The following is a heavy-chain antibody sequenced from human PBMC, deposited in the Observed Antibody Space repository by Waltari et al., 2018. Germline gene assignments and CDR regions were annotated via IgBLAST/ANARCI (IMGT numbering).Heavy chain of an antibody. Sequence: QVQLVQSGAEVKKPGSSVKVSCKASGGTFSSYTISWVRQAPGQGLEWRGGIIPIFGTANYAQKFQGRVTITADESTSTAYMELSSLRSEDTAVYYCARDRVEYSSPGYFDYWGQGTLVTVSS. CDR3: ARDRVEYSSPGYFDY. J-gene: IGHJ4*02. V-gene: IGHV1-69*12. CDR2: IIPIFGTA. D-gene: IGHD6-6*01. CDR1: GGTFSSYT.